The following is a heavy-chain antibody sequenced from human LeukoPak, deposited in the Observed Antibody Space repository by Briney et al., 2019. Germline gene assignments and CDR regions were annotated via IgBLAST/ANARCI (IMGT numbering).Heavy chain of an antibody. Sequence: GRSLRLSCAASGFTFDDYAMHWVRPAPGEGLGWVSGISWNIGSIGYADSVKGRFTISRDNAKNSLYLQMNSLRAEDTALYYCAKDIGLQPGGWFDPWGEGTLVTGSS. CDR1: GFTFDDYA. V-gene: IGHV3-9*01. D-gene: IGHD4-11*01. CDR2: ISWNIGSI. CDR3: AKDIGLQPGGWFDP. J-gene: IGHJ5*02.